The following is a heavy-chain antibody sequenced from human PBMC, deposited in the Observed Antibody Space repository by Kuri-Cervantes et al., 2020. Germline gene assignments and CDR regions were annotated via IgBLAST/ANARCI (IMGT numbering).Heavy chain of an antibody. CDR3: TTYYYDGSGYYGGFDP. Sequence: ASVKVSCKVSGYTLTELSMHWVRQAPGKGLEWMGGFDPEDGETIYAQKFQGRVTMTEDTSTDTAYMELSSLRSEDTAVYYCTTYYYDGSGYYGGFDPWGQGTLVTVSS. CDR1: GYTLTELS. V-gene: IGHV1-24*01. CDR2: FDPEDGET. D-gene: IGHD3-22*01. J-gene: IGHJ5*02.